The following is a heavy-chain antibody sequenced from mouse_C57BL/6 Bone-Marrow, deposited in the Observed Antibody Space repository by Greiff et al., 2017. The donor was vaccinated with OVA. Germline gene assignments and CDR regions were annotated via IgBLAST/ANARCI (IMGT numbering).Heavy chain of an antibody. CDR1: GYTFTSYW. J-gene: IGHJ2*01. D-gene: IGHD1-1*01. CDR2: IYPGSGST. CDR3: ARRDTTPYYFDY. Sequence: QVQLQPSGAALVKPGASVKMSCKASGYTFTSYWITWVKQRPGQGLEWIGDIYPGSGSTNYNEKFKSKATLTVDTSSSTAYMQLSSLTSEDSAVYYCARRDTTPYYFDYWGQGTTLTVSS. V-gene: IGHV1-55*01.